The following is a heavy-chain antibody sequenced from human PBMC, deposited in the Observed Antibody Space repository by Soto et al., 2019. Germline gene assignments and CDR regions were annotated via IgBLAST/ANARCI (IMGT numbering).Heavy chain of an antibody. Sequence: PGGSLRLSCGASGFTFSSYAMTWVRQAPGKGLESVSGIYGNGAGIQYADSVRGRFTISRDNSKNTLYLQMNSLRAEDTAVYYCAKDVISGDGFWLMDHWGQGTLVTVSS. V-gene: IGHV3-23*01. CDR2: IYGNGAGI. J-gene: IGHJ4*02. CDR3: AKDVISGDGFWLMDH. CDR1: GFTFSSYA. D-gene: IGHD2-21*02.